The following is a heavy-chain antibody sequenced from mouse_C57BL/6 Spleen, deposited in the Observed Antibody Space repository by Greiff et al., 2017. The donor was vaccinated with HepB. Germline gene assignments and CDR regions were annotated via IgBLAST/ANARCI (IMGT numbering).Heavy chain of an antibody. D-gene: IGHD6-5*01. CDR1: GYTFTGYW. V-gene: IGHV1-9*01. J-gene: IGHJ4*01. CDR3: SYAHYAMDY. CDR2: ILPGSGST. Sequence: VKLQESGAELMKPGASVKLSCKATGYTFTGYWIEWVKQRPGHGLEWIGEILPGSGSTNYNEKFKGKATFTADTSSNTAYMQLSSLTTEDSAIYYCSYAHYAMDYWGQGTSVTVSS.